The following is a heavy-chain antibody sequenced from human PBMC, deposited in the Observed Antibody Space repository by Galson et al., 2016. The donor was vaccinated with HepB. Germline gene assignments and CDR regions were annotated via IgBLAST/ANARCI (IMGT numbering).Heavy chain of an antibody. CDR1: GFTFSNYW. D-gene: IGHD3-16*01. Sequence: SLRLSCAASGFTFSNYWMSWVRQAPGKGLECVANLKQDGSDKYYVDSVMGRFTISRDNAKISLYLQMNSLSAEDTAVYYCATGGSRGISDAFGFWGQGTMVTASS. CDR2: LKQDGSDK. CDR3: ATGGSRGISDAFGF. V-gene: IGHV3-7*01. J-gene: IGHJ3*01.